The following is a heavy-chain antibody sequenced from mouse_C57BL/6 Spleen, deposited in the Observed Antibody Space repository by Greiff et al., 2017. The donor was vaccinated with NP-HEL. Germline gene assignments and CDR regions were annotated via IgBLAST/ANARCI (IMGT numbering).Heavy chain of an antibody. J-gene: IGHJ4*01. Sequence: EVHLVESGPGLVKPSQSLSLTCSVTGYSITSGYYWNWIRQFPGNKLEWMGYISYDGSNNYNPSLKNRISITRDTSKNQFFLKLNSVTTEDTATYYCARDGGRAMDYWGQGTSVTVSS. CDR2: ISYDGSN. CDR1: GYSITSGYY. D-gene: IGHD3-3*01. CDR3: ARDGGRAMDY. V-gene: IGHV3-6*01.